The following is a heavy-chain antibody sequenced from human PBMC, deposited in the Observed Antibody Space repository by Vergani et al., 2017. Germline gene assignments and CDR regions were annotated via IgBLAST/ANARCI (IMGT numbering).Heavy chain of an antibody. CDR1: GFTFSSYS. V-gene: IGHV3-21*01. J-gene: IGHJ4*02. CDR3: ARDVGLQLVLY. CDR2: ISGSGSYI. D-gene: IGHD6-13*01. Sequence: EVQLVESGGGLVKPGGSLRLSCVASGFTFSSYSMNWVRQAPGKGLEWVSSISGSGSYIYYADSVKGRFTISRDNAKNSLYLQMNSLRAEDTAVYYCARDVGLQLVLYWGQGTLVTVSS.